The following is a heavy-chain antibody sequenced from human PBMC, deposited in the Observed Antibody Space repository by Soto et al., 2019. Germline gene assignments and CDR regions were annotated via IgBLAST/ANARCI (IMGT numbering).Heavy chain of an antibody. CDR2: ISSSSSTI. CDR1: GFTFSSYS. V-gene: IGHV3-48*02. J-gene: IGHJ3*02. CDR3: ARDGYYYDSSGYLLDAFDI. Sequence: GESLKISCAASGFTFSSYSMNWVRQAPGKGLEWVSYISSSSSTIYYADSVKGRFTISRDNAKNSLYLQMNSLRDEDTAVYYCARDGYYYDSSGYLLDAFDIWGQGTMVTVSS. D-gene: IGHD3-22*01.